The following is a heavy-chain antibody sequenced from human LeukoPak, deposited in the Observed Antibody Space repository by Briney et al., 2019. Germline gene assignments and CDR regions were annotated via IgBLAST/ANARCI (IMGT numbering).Heavy chain of an antibody. CDR2: INHSGST. D-gene: IGHD3-9*01. J-gene: IGHJ4*02. CDR3: ARGSRGRYFDWFQRGAIDY. V-gene: IGHV4-34*01. CDR1: GGSFSGYY. Sequence: SETLSLTCAVYGGSFSGYYWSWIRQPPGKGLEWIGEINHSGSTNYNPSLKSRVTISVDTSKNQFSLKLSSVTAADTAVYYCARGSRGRYFDWFQRGAIDYWGQGTLVTVSS.